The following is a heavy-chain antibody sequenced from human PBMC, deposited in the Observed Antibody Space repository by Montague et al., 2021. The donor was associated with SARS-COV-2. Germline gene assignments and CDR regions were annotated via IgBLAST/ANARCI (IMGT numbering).Heavy chain of an antibody. J-gene: IGHJ4*02. CDR2: ISYAGRN. D-gene: IGHD2-2*01. CDR3: ARQLPSYCSTNKCYPSDFDY. Sequence: SETLSLTCTVSGDSISSDDYYWGGSLQPPRKGLGWVGSISYAGRNYYKPSLRSGVSFSMNTWKKHFSLSLTSVTAADTTVYFCARQLPSYCSTNKCYPSDFDYWGQGALVTVSS. CDR1: GDSISSDDYY. V-gene: IGHV4-39*01.